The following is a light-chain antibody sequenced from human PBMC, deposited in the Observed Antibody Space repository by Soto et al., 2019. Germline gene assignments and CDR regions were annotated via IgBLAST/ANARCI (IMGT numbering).Light chain of an antibody. V-gene: IGKV1-39*01. Sequence: DIQMTQSPSSLSASVGDRVTITCRASQSISSYLNWYQQKPGKAPNLLIYAASTLQSGVPSRFSGSGSGTDFTLTISSLQPEDFATYYCQQSYSTPQFGQGTRLEIK. CDR2: AAS. CDR3: QQSYSTPQ. CDR1: QSISSY. J-gene: IGKJ5*01.